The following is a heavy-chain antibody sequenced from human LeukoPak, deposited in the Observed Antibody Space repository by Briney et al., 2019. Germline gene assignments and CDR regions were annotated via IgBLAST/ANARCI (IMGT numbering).Heavy chain of an antibody. J-gene: IGHJ4*02. CDR1: GLTFSSYA. Sequence: PGGSLRLSCAASGLTFSSYAMHWVRQAPGKGLEWVAVISYDGSNKYYADSVKGRFTISRDNSKNTLYLQMNSLRAEDTAVYYCARALTFTIFGVVTRYFDYWGQGTLVTVSS. D-gene: IGHD3-3*01. CDR2: ISYDGSNK. V-gene: IGHV3-30*04. CDR3: ARALTFTIFGVVTRYFDY.